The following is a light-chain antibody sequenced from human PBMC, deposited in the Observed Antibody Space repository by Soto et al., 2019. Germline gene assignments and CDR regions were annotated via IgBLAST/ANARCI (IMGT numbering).Light chain of an antibody. J-gene: IGLJ2*01. CDR2: EDN. Sequence: QSALTQPASVSGSPGQSITISCTGTSSDVGSYNLVSWYQVHPDKAPKLIIYEDNKRPSGVSDRFSGSKSGDTASLTISGLQTEDEGDYYCCSYAGRDTPVIFGGGTKVTVL. V-gene: IGLV2-23*01. CDR3: CSYAGRDTPVI. CDR1: SSDVGSYNL.